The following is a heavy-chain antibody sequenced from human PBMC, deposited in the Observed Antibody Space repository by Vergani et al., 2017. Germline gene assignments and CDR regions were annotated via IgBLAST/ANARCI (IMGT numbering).Heavy chain of an antibody. CDR2: ISSSSSYI. CDR3: ARDLTEYYYDSSGSADY. D-gene: IGHD3-22*01. V-gene: IGHV3-21*01. J-gene: IGHJ4*02. Sequence: EVQLLESGGGLVQPGGSLRLSCAASGFTFSSYSMNWVRQAPGKGLEWVSSISSSSSYIYYADSVKGRFTISRDNAKNSLYLQMNSLRAEDTAVYYCARDLTEYYYDSSGSADYWGQGTLVTVSS. CDR1: GFTFSSYS.